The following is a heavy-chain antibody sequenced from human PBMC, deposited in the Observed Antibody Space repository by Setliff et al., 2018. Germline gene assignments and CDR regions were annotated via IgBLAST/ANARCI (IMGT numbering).Heavy chain of an antibody. D-gene: IGHD4-17*01. CDR3: ARRSGDRGMTTGWPDDFDY. CDR2: ISTRNDDT. J-gene: IGHJ4*01. Sequence: ASVKVSCKASGYLFTRYRITWVRQSPGQGLEWMGWISTRNDDTGYAQKFKGRVTLTTDTSTNTAYMELRSLRSDDTAVYYCARRSGDRGMTTGWPDDFDYWGRGTLVTVSS. V-gene: IGHV1-18*01. CDR1: GYLFTRYR.